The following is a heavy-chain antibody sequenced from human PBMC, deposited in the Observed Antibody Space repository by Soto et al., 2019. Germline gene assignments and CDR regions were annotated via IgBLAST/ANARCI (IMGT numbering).Heavy chain of an antibody. Sequence: EVQLVESGGGLVQPGGSLRLSCAASGFTFSSYWMSWVRQAPGKGLEWVANIKQDGSEKYYVDSVKGRFTISRDNAKNSLYLQMNSLGAADTAVYYCARAAALGRYYGMDVWGQGTTVTVSS. D-gene: IGHD6-6*01. V-gene: IGHV3-7*03. CDR3: ARAAALGRYYGMDV. J-gene: IGHJ6*02. CDR2: IKQDGSEK. CDR1: GFTFSSYW.